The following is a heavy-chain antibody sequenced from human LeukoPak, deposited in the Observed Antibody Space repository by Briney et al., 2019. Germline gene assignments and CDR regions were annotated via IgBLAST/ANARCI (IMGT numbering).Heavy chain of an antibody. CDR3: ARLTLSSYYDFWSGYYSQRGWFDP. D-gene: IGHD3-3*01. J-gene: IGHJ5*02. CDR2: IYTSGST. Sequence: SETLSLTCTVSGGSISSYYWSWIRQPPGKGLEWIGYIYTSGSTNYNPSLKSRVTISVDTSKNQFSLKLSSVTAADTAVYYCARLTLSSYYDFWSGYYSQRGWFDPWGQGTLVTVSS. CDR1: GGSISSYY. V-gene: IGHV4-4*09.